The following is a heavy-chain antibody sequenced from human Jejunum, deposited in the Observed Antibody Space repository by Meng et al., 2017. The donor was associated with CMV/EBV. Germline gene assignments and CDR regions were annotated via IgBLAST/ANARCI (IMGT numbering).Heavy chain of an antibody. J-gene: IGHJ4*02. V-gene: IGHV3-21*06. CDR1: AFTFSNDM. CDR2: ISISDYK. CDR3: GRVLKGGTYLDY. D-gene: IGHD1-26*01. Sequence: CVASAFTFSNDMLTWVRQAPGKGLEWVASISISDYKFYADSVKGRFSISRDNAKNSLYLHMSSLRGEDTAVYYCGRVLKGGTYLDYWGQGTQVTVSS.